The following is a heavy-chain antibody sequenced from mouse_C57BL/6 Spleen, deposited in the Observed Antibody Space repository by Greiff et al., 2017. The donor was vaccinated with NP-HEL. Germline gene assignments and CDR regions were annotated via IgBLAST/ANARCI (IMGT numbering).Heavy chain of an antibody. CDR3: AIVTTVSWYFDV. V-gene: IGHV1-74*01. J-gene: IGHJ1*03. D-gene: IGHD1-1*01. CDR2: IHPSDSAP. Sequence: VQLQQPGAELVKPGASVKVSCKASGYTFTSYWMHWVKQRPGQGLEWIGRIHPSDSAPNYNQKFKGKATLTVDKSSSTAYMQLSSLTSEDSAVYYCAIVTTVSWYFDVWGTGTTVTVSS. CDR1: GYTFTSYW.